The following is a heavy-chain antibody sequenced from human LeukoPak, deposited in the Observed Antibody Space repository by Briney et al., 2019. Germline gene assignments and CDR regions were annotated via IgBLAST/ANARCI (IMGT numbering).Heavy chain of an antibody. CDR2: IHPGDSNT. J-gene: IGHJ3*02. CDR3: AGDNSSWYRGAFDI. Sequence: PGESLKISCEGSGFSPISYWIAWVRQMPGKGLEWMGSIHPGDSNTRYSPSFQGQVTISADKSVSTAYLHWSSLKASDTAMYYCAGDNSSWYRGAFDIWGQGTMVTISS. D-gene: IGHD6-13*01. V-gene: IGHV5-51*01. CDR1: GFSPISYW.